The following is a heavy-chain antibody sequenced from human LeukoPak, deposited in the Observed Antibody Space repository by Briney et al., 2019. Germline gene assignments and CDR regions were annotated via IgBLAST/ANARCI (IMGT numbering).Heavy chain of an antibody. J-gene: IGHJ4*02. CDR3: VRDLAGAFDF. CDR2: VYGGGGI. D-gene: IGHD6-19*01. V-gene: IGHV3-66*01. Sequence: GGSLRLSCAASGFKVNNIHMSWVRQAPGRGLEWVSVVYGGGGIYYADSVQGRFTICRDNSKNTVYLHMNNLRGDDSALYYCVRDLAGAFDFWGQGTPVKVSS. CDR1: GFKVNNIH.